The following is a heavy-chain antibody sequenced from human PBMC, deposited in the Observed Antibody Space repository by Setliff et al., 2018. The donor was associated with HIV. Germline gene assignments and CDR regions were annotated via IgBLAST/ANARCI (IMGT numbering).Heavy chain of an antibody. CDR3: AKDPGISGSSYGPPAKYMDV. J-gene: IGHJ6*03. D-gene: IGHD5-18*01. CDR2: ISYDGSNK. CDR1: GFTFSSYA. Sequence: GGSLRLSCAASGFTFSSYAMHWVRQAPGKGLEWVAVISYDGSNKYYADSVKGRFTMSRDNSKNTLYLHMNSLRAEDTAVYFCAKDPGISGSSYGPPAKYMDVWGKGTTVTVSS. V-gene: IGHV3-30*04.